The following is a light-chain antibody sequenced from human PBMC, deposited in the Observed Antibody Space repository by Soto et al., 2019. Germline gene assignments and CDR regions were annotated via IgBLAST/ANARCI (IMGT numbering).Light chain of an antibody. Sequence: QSALTQPRSVSGSPGQSVTISCTGTSSDVGGYDYVSWYQQHPGKAPKLMIFDVNKRPSGVPDRFSGSKSGNTAFLTISGLQAEDEADYCFFSYVVSRVFGGGTKLTVL. V-gene: IGLV2-11*01. CDR1: SSDVGGYDY. CDR3: FSYVVSRV. CDR2: DVN. J-gene: IGLJ3*02.